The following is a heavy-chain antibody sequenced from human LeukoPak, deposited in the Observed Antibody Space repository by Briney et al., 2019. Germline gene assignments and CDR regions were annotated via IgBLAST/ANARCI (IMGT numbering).Heavy chain of an antibody. D-gene: IGHD3-16*01. Sequence: ASVKVSCKASGYTFTSYAMHWVRQAPGQRLEWMGWINAGNGNTKYSQKFQGRVTITRDTSASTAYMELSSLRSEDTAVYYCARGPRGSYGEIGYWGQGTLVTVSS. V-gene: IGHV1-3*01. CDR1: GYTFTSYA. CDR2: INAGNGNT. J-gene: IGHJ4*02. CDR3: ARGPRGSYGEIGY.